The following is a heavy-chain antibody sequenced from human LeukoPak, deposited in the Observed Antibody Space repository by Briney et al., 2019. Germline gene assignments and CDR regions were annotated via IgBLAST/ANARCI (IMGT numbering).Heavy chain of an antibody. V-gene: IGHV3-23*01. J-gene: IGHJ4*02. CDR1: GFTFSSYA. CDR2: ISGSGGST. CDR3: AKGTGVVPAATFDY. D-gene: IGHD2-2*01. Sequence: GGSLRLSCAASGFTFSSYAMSWVRQAPGKGLEWVSAISGSGGSTYYADSVKGRFTISRDNSKNTLYLQMNSLRAEDTAVYYCAKGTGVVPAATFDYWAREPWSPSPQ.